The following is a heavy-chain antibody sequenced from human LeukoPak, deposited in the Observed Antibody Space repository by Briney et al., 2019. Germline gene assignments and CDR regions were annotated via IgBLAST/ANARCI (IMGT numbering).Heavy chain of an antibody. V-gene: IGHV3-33*01. CDR2: IWYDGSNK. D-gene: IGHD6-19*01. CDR3: ARGGSSGWYGGESYYFDY. CDR1: GFTFSSYG. J-gene: IGHJ4*02. Sequence: PGGSLRLSCAASGFTFSSYGMHWVRQAPGKGLEWVAVIWYDGSNKYYADSVKGRFTISRDNSKNTLYLQMNSLRAEDTAVYYCARGGSSGWYGGESYYFDYWGQGTLVTVSS.